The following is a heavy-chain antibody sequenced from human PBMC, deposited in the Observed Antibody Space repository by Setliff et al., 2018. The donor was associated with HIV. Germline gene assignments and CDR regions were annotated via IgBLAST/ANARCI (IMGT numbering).Heavy chain of an antibody. CDR1: GGSLSGYY. J-gene: IGHJ4*01. V-gene: IGHV4-34*01. D-gene: IGHD1-26*01. CDR3: ARQVGEGKWYLDS. CDR2: INDGGNT. Sequence: SETLSLTCAVSGGSLSGYYWTWIRQTPEKGLQWIGEINDGGNTNDSPSLKSRVSMSVDTSKNQFSLRLISVTAADTAIYYCARQVGEGKWYLDSWGHGTLVTVSS.